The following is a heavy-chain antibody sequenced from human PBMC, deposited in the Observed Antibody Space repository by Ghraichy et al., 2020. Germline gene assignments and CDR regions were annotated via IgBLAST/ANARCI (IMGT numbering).Heavy chain of an antibody. D-gene: IGHD3-22*01. Sequence: GGSLRLSCAASGFTFSSYAMSWVHQAPGKGLEWVSVISGSDGSTFYADSVKGRFTISRDNSKNTLYLQMNSLRAEDTAVYYCAKHFYDSSAYYLYFQHWGQGTLVTVPS. V-gene: IGHV3-23*01. CDR1: GFTFSSYA. CDR3: AKHFYDSSAYYLYFQH. J-gene: IGHJ1*01. CDR2: ISGSDGST.